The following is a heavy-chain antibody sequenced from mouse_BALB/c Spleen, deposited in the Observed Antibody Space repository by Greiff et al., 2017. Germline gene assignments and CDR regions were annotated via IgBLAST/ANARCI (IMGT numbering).Heavy chain of an antibody. CDR3: TRNYGLFDY. Sequence: EVQGVESGGGLVQPGGSMKLSCVASGFTFSNYWMNWVRQSPEKGLEWVAEIRLKSNNYATHYAESVKGRFTISRDDSKSSVYLQMNNLRAEDTGIYYCTRNYGLFDYWGQGTTLTVSS. CDR2: IRLKSNNYAT. CDR1: GFTFSNYW. V-gene: IGHV6-6*02. D-gene: IGHD1-2*01. J-gene: IGHJ2*01.